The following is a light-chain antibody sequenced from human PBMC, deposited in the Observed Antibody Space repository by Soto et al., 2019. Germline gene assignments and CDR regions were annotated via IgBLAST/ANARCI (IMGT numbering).Light chain of an antibody. CDR1: QGISTL. CDR2: ESS. J-gene: IGKJ5*01. Sequence: AIQLTQSPSSLSASVGDRVTITCRASQGISTLLAWSQQKPGKAPKVLIYESSLLQSGVPSRFSGSGSGTDFTLTISSLQPEDFATYSCQHCKSFPITFGQGTRLEIK. V-gene: IGKV1-13*02. CDR3: QHCKSFPIT.